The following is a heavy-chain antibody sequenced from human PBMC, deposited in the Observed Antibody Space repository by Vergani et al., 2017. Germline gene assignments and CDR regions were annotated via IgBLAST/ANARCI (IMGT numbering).Heavy chain of an antibody. Sequence: QITLKESGPTLVKPTQTLTLTCTFSGFSLSTSGVGVGWIRQPPGKALEWLAHIFSNDEKSYSTSLKSRLTISKDTSKSQVVLTMTNMDPVDTATYYCARIRRDSAWFDPWGQGTLVTVSS. J-gene: IGHJ5*02. D-gene: IGHD5-18*01. CDR2: IFSNDEK. CDR3: ARIRRDSAWFDP. CDR1: GFSLSTSGVG. V-gene: IGHV2-26*01.